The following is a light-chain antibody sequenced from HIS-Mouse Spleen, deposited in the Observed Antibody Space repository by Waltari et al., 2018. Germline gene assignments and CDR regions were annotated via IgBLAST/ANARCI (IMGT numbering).Light chain of an antibody. CDR3: CSYAGSYTGV. CDR1: SHDVGGLHY. CDR2: DVS. Sequence: QSALIQPRPVSGSPGQSVTLSCTGTSHDVGGLHYFSWYQQHPGKAPKLMIYDVSKRPSGVPDRFSGSKSGNTASLTISGLQADDEADYYCCSYAGSYTGVFGTGTKVTVL. V-gene: IGLV2-11*01. J-gene: IGLJ1*01.